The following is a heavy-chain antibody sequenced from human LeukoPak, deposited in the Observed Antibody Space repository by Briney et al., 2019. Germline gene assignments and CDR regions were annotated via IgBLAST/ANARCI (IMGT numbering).Heavy chain of an antibody. CDR2: IIPIFGTA. CDR1: GYTFTSYG. Sequence: VASVKVSCKASGYTFTSYGISWVRQAPGQGLEWMGGIIPIFGTANYAQKFQGRVTITADESTSTAYMELSSLRSEDTAVYYCARVVVGATFDAFDIWGQGTMVTVSS. D-gene: IGHD1-26*01. CDR3: ARVVVGATFDAFDI. J-gene: IGHJ3*02. V-gene: IGHV1-69*13.